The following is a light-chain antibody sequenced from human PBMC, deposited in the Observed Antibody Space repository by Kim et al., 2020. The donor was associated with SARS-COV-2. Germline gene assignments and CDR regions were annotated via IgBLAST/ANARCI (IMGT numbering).Light chain of an antibody. CDR2: KDS. CDR1: KLGDKY. V-gene: IGLV3-1*01. CDR3: QAWDSSTKV. Sequence: SVSPGQTASITCSGDKLGDKYACWYQQKPGQSPVLVIYKDSKRPSGIPERFSGSNSGNTATLTISGTQAMDEADYYCQAWDSSTKVFGGGTKLTVL. J-gene: IGLJ3*02.